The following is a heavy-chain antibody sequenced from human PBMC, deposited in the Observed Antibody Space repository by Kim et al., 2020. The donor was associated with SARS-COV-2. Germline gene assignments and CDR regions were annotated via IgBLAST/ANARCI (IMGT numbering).Heavy chain of an antibody. CDR2: TRDKAHGYTT. J-gene: IGHJ4*02. Sequence: GGSLRLSCAASGFTFSDHYMDWVRQAPGEGLEWVGRTRDKAHGYTTEYAASVKGRFTISRDDSKNSLYLQMNSLKTEDTAVYYCARAPKGKASKHYFDYWGQGTLVTVSS. D-gene: IGHD3-10*01. CDR3: ARAPKGKASKHYFDY. V-gene: IGHV3-72*01. CDR1: GFTFSDHY.